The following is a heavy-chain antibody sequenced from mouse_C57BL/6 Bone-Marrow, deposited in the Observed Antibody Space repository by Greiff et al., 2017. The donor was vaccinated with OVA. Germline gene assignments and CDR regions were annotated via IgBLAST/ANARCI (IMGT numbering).Heavy chain of an antibody. J-gene: IGHJ1*03. V-gene: IGHV2-2*01. Sequence: VMLVESGPGLVQPSQSLSITCTVSGFSLTSYGVHWVRQSPGKGLEWLGVIWSGGSTYYYAAFISRLSLSKNNDKSQVFFQINSRQADDTAIYYCARNRCYGSSPGYFDVWGTGTTVTVSS. CDR3: ARNRCYGSSPGYFDV. CDR1: GFSLTSYG. D-gene: IGHD1-1*01. CDR2: IWSGGST.